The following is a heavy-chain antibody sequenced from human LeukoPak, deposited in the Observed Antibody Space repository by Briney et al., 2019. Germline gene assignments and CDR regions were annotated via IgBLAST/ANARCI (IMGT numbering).Heavy chain of an antibody. D-gene: IGHD1-26*01. CDR2: INNGGSST. CDR3: ARRGAEQGNGLDV. Sequence: GGSLRLSCVCSGFGCGIYVMTWVRQAPGKGLEWVSTINNGGSSTWYADSVKGRFTMSRDNSKATVSLQMESLRAEDTAVYYCARRGAEQGNGLDVWSQGTTVAVSS. V-gene: IGHV3-23*05. J-gene: IGHJ6*02. CDR1: GFGCGIYV.